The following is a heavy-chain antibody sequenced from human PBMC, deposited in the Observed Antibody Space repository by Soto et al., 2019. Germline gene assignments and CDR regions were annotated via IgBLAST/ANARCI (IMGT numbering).Heavy chain of an antibody. J-gene: IGHJ4*02. V-gene: IGHV3-74*01. Sequence: PGGSLRLSCAASGSTFSSYWMHWVRQAPGKGLVWVSRINSDGSSTSYADSVKGRFTISRDNAKNTLYLQMNSLRAEDTAVYYCASRDGYNSFPLDYWGQGTLVTVS. CDR2: INSDGSST. CDR1: GSTFSSYW. CDR3: ASRDGYNSFPLDY. D-gene: IGHD5-12*01.